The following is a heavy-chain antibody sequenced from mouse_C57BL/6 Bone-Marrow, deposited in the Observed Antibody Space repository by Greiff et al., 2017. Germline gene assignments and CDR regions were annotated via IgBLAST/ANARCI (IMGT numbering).Heavy chain of an antibody. CDR1: GFTFSSYA. CDR3: ARGYGYPLAMDY. J-gene: IGHJ4*01. D-gene: IGHD2-2*01. Sequence: EVQGVESGGGLVKPGGSLKLSCAASGFTFSSYAMSWVRQTPEKRLEWVATISDGGSYTYYPDNVKGRFTISRDNAKNNLYLQMSHLKSEDTAMYYCARGYGYPLAMDYWGQGTAVTVSS. V-gene: IGHV5-4*01. CDR2: ISDGGSYT.